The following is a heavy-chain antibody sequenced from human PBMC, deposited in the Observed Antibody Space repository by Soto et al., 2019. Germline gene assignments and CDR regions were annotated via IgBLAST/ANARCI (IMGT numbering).Heavy chain of an antibody. D-gene: IGHD3-10*01. CDR2: INHSGST. V-gene: IGHV4-34*01. CDR3: ARGTARSYYPFHDY. J-gene: IGHJ4*02. CDR1: CGSFSGYY. Sequence: SETLSLTRAVYCGSFSGYYWSWIRQPPGKGLEGIGEINHSGSTNYNPSLKSQVTISVDTSKNQFSLKLSSVTAPDTAVYYCARGTARSYYPFHDYWGQGPLVTVSS.